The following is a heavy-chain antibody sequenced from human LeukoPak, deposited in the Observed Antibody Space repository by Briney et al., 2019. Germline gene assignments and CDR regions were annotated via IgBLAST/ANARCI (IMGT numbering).Heavy chain of an antibody. D-gene: IGHD6-19*01. CDR2: IKEDGGQK. CDR1: GFTFSSNL. J-gene: IGHJ4*02. Sequence: GGSLRLSCVGSGFTFSSNLMSWVRQAPGKGLEWVANIKEDGGQKYYVDSVKGRFTISRDDAKNSLYLQMNSLRAEDTAVYYCARFRAVSGNCDYWGQGTLVTVSS. V-gene: IGHV3-7*05. CDR3: ARFRAVSGNCDY.